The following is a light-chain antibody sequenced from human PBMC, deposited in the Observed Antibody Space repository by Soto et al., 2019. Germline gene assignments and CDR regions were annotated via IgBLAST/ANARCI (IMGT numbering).Light chain of an antibody. CDR3: QQFISCPLT. CDR2: GAS. CDR1: QSVSNNY. J-gene: IGKJ4*01. Sequence: EIVFTLFLVTLPLPLGERATXSCRASQSVSNNYLAWYQQKPGHAPRLLIYGASNRATGIPDRFSGSGSGTDFTLTISRLEAEDFAVYYCQQFISCPLTFCGSTKVDMK. V-gene: IGKV3-20*01.